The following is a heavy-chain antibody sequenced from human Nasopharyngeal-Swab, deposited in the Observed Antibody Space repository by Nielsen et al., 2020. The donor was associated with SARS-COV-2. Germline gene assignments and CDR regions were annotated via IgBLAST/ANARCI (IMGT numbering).Heavy chain of an antibody. CDR2: ISSSSSYI. Sequence: GESLKISCAASGFTFSSYSMNWVRQAPGKGLEWVSSISSSSSYIYYADSVKGRFTISRDNAKNSLYLQMNSLRAEDTAVYYCARGGEDYYDSSGYPYYYGMDVWGQGTTVTVSS. J-gene: IGHJ6*02. CDR1: GFTFSSYS. V-gene: IGHV3-21*04. D-gene: IGHD3-22*01. CDR3: ARGGEDYYDSSGYPYYYGMDV.